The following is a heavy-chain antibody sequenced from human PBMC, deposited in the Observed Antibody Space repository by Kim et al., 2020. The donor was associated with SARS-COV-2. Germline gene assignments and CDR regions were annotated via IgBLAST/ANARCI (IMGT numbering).Heavy chain of an antibody. CDR3: ARKKNDYVWGSYRPGYFD. Sequence: SETLSLTCTVSGGSISSYYWSWIRQPPGKGLEWIGYIYYSGSTNYNPSLKSRVTISVDTSKNQFSLKLSSVTAADTAVYYCARKKNDYVWGSYRPGYFD. V-gene: IGHV4-59*13. CDR1: GGSISSYY. D-gene: IGHD3-16*02. J-gene: IGHJ4*01. CDR2: IYYSGST.